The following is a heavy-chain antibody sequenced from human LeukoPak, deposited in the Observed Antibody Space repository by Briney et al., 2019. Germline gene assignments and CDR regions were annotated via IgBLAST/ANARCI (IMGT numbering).Heavy chain of an antibody. D-gene: IGHD1-1*01. Sequence: PSETLSLTCTVSGGSIGGSDYYWAWIRQPPGKGLEWIGSIYYSGSTYYNPSLKSRVTISVDTSRNQFSLRLNSVTAADTAVHYCASNWSDFDYWGQGILVTVSS. CDR2: IYYSGST. CDR1: GGSIGGSDYY. CDR3: ASNWSDFDY. V-gene: IGHV4-39*01. J-gene: IGHJ4*02.